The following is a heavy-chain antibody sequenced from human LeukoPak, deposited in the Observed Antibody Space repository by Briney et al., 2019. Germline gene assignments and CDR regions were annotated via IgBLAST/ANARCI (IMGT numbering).Heavy chain of an antibody. CDR3: ARVGSTTDY. CDR1: GFIFSNYW. CDR2: INSDGSNT. Sequence: PGGSLRLSCAASGFIFSNYWIHWVRHAPGKGLVWVSRINSDGSNTMYADSVKGRFTISRDNAKNTLYLQMNNLRAEDTAVYYCARVGSTTDYWGQGTPVTVSS. D-gene: IGHD2/OR15-2a*01. V-gene: IGHV3-74*03. J-gene: IGHJ4*02.